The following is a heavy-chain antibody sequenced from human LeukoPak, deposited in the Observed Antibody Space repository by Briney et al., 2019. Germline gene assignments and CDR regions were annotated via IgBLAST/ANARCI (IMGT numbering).Heavy chain of an antibody. CDR1: GFSFDDYA. CDR2: ISGDGGST. Sequence: GGSLRLSCAASGFSFDDYAMHWVRQAPGKGLEWVSLISGDGGSTYYADSVKGRFTISRDNSKNSLYLQMNSLRTEDTALYYCAKDIPPNYYGSGSYSDYWGQGTLVTVSS. D-gene: IGHD3-10*01. V-gene: IGHV3-43*02. J-gene: IGHJ4*02. CDR3: AKDIPPNYYGSGSYSDY.